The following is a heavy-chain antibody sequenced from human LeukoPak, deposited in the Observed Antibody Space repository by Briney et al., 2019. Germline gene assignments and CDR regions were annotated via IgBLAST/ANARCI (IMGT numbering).Heavy chain of an antibody. D-gene: IGHD6-13*01. CDR1: GYTFTSYG. CDR2: ISAYNGNT. Sequence: ASVKVSCKASGYTFTSYGISWVRQAPGQGLEWMGWISAYNGNTNYAQKLQGRVTMTTDTSTSTAYMELRSLRSDDTAVYYCARDFSRPVIAAAGIDAFDIWGQGTMVTVSS. CDR3: ARDFSRPVIAAAGIDAFDI. J-gene: IGHJ3*02. V-gene: IGHV1-18*01.